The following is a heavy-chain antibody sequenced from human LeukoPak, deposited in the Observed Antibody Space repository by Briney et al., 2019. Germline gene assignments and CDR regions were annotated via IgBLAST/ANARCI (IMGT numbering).Heavy chain of an antibody. D-gene: IGHD5-18*01. CDR1: GFTFSSYA. Sequence: GGSLRLSCAASGFTFSSYAMSWVRQAPGRGLEWVSYISRGGSTIYYADSVKGRFTLSRDNAQNSLYLQMNSLRAEDTAVYYCASTTGYSYGYFDYWGQGTLVTVSS. J-gene: IGHJ4*02. V-gene: IGHV3-48*03. CDR3: ASTTGYSYGYFDY. CDR2: ISRGGSTI.